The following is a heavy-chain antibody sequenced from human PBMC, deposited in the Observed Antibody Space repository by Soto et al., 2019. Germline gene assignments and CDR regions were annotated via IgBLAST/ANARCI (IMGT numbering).Heavy chain of an antibody. D-gene: IGHD6-13*01. CDR2: ISAYNGNT. V-gene: IGHV1-18*04. J-gene: IGHJ6*02. Sequence: ASVKVSFKASGYTFTSYGISWVRQAPGQGLEWMGWISAYNGNTNYAQKLQGRVTMTTDTSTSTAYMELRSLRSDDTAVYYCARDKVYRSSWFYYYYGMDVWGQGTTVTVSS. CDR3: ARDKVYRSSWFYYYYGMDV. CDR1: GYTFTSYG.